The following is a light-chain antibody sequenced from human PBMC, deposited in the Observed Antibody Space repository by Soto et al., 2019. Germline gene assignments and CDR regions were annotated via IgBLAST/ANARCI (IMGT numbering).Light chain of an antibody. CDR3: QLYGGSPPRGT. V-gene: IGKV3-20*01. J-gene: IGKJ3*01. Sequence: EVVLTQSPGTLSLSPGARATLSCRASQSVNDNHFAWYQQKGGQAPRLLIYGASPRATGVPERFSGSGFATAYSLIINRLEPEDFPLYYCQLYGGSPPRGTVGPGTTVEI. CDR2: GAS. CDR1: QSVNDNH.